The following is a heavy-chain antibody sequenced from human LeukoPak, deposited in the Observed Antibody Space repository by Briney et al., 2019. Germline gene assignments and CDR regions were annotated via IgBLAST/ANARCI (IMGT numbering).Heavy chain of an antibody. CDR2: IKRDASEK. CDR3: ARDNWELRGYDY. V-gene: IGHV3-7*01. CDR1: KFIFGDHW. Sequence: GGSLRLSCAASKFIFGDHWMSWVRQAPGKGLEWVANIKRDASEKHYVDSVKGRFTISRDNAKNSLYLQMNSLRPEDTAVYHCARDNWELRGYDYWGQGTLVTVSS. D-gene: IGHD1-26*01. J-gene: IGHJ4*02.